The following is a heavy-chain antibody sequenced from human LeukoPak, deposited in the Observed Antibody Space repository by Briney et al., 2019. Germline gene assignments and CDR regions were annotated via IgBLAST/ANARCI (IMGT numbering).Heavy chain of an antibody. V-gene: IGHV3-53*01. D-gene: IGHD2-15*01. CDR3: ASSLGYCSGGSCYDAAFDI. J-gene: IGHJ3*02. CDR2: IYSGGST. Sequence: GGSLRLSXAASGFTVSSNYMSWVRQAPGKGLEWVSVIYSGGSTYYADSVKGRFTISRDNPKNTLYLQMNSLRAEDTAVYYCASSLGYCSGGSCYDAAFDIWGQGTMVTVSS. CDR1: GFTVSSNY.